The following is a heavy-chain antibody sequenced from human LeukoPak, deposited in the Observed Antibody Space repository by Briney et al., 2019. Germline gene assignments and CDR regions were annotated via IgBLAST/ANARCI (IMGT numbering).Heavy chain of an antibody. Sequence: GASVKVSCKASGYTFTGYYMHWVRQAPGQGLEWMGWINPNSGGTNYAQKFQGRVTMTRDTSISTAYMERSRLRSDDTAVYYCARAPSIRVIPNFDYWGQGTLVTDSS. CDR3: ARAPSIRVIPNFDY. V-gene: IGHV1-2*02. CDR1: GYTFTGYY. D-gene: IGHD3-16*02. CDR2: INPNSGGT. J-gene: IGHJ4*02.